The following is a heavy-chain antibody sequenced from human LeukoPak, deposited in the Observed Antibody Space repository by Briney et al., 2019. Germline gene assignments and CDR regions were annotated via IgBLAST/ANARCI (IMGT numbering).Heavy chain of an antibody. J-gene: IGHJ4*02. V-gene: IGHV1-46*01. CDR1: GYTFTSYY. CDR2: INPSGGGT. D-gene: IGHD6-19*01. CDR3: AREGSVAGSSSPIGYYFDY. Sequence: GASVKVSCKASGYTFTSYYMHWVRQATGQGLEWMGIINPSGGGTSYAQKFQGRVTMTRDTSTSTVYMELSSLRSEDTAVYYCAREGSVAGSSSPIGYYFDYCGQGALVTVSS.